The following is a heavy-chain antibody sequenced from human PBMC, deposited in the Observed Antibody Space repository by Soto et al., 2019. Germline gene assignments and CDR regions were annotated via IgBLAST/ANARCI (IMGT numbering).Heavy chain of an antibody. Sequence: ASVKVSCKASGGTFSSYAISWVRQAPGQGLEWMGGIIPIFGTANYAQKFQGRVTITADESTSTAYMELSSLRSEDTAVYYCARGVEGSGYEEDYYYGMDVWGQGTTVTVSS. CDR3: ARGVEGSGYEEDYYYGMDV. CDR1: GGTFSSYA. V-gene: IGHV1-69*13. J-gene: IGHJ6*02. CDR2: IIPIFGTA. D-gene: IGHD5-12*01.